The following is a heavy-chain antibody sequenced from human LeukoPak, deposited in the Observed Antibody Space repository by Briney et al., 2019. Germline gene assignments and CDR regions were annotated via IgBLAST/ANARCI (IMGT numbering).Heavy chain of an antibody. CDR3: ARKTGSGYYYYYYMDV. CDR2: IYHSGST. CDR1: GGSISSSNW. Sequence: PSGTLSLTCAVSGGSISSSNWWSWVRQPPGKGLEWIGEIYHSGSTNYNPSLKSRVTISVDKSKNQFSLKLSSVTAADTAVYYCARKTGSGYYYYYYMDVWGKGTTVTVSS. J-gene: IGHJ6*03. V-gene: IGHV4-4*02. D-gene: IGHD3-10*01.